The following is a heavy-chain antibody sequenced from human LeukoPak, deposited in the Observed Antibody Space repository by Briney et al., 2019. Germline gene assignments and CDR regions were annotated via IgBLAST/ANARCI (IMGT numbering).Heavy chain of an antibody. V-gene: IGHV6-1*01. D-gene: IGHD2-15*01. CDR2: TYYRSRWYY. J-gene: IGHJ6*02. CDR1: GDSVSGNSTT. Sequence: SQTLSLTCAISGDSVSGNSTTWNWIRQSPSRGLEWLGRTYYRSRWYYDYAISVKSRVTISPDTSTNQFSLQLNSVTPEDTAVYYCARTVAATTLGMDVWGQGTTVTVSS. CDR3: ARTVAATTLGMDV.